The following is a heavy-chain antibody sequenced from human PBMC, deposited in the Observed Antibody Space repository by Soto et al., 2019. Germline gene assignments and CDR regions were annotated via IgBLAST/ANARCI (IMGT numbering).Heavy chain of an antibody. CDR1: W. CDR2: IDPSDSYT. CDR3: ARIEMDIDY. V-gene: IGHV5-10-1*01. J-gene: IGHJ4*02. Sequence: WISWVRQMPGKGLEWMGRIDPSDSYTNYSPSFQGHVTISADKSISTAYLQWSSLKASDTAMYYCARIEMDIDYWGQGTLVTVSS.